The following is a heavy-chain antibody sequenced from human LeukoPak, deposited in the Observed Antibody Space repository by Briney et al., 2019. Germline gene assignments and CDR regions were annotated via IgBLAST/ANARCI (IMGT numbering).Heavy chain of an antibody. J-gene: IGHJ4*02. Sequence: SGTLSLTCAVSGGSISSSNWWSWVRQPPGKGLEWIGEIYHSGSTNYNPSLKSRVTISVDKSKNQFSLKLSSVTAADTAVYYCARDLGSRGYSYGYFDYWGQGTLVTVSS. D-gene: IGHD5-18*01. CDR1: GGSISSSNW. CDR3: ARDLGSRGYSYGYFDY. CDR2: IYHSGST. V-gene: IGHV4-4*02.